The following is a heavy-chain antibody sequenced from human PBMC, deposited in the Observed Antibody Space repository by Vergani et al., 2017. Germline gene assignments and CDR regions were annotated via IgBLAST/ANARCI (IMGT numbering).Heavy chain of an antibody. CDR2: IIPIFGTA. D-gene: IGHD3-22*01. CDR3: VGDRPGYYGSSGAEGAFDI. J-gene: IGHJ3*02. V-gene: IGHV1-69*19. Sequence: QVQLVQSGAEVKKPGSSVKVSCKASGGTFSSYAISWVRQAPGQGLEWMGGIIPIFGTANYAQKFQGRVTITPDESTRTAYMELRSLRSEDTAVYYCVGDRPGYYGSSGAEGAFDIWGQGTMVTVAS. CDR1: GGTFSSYA.